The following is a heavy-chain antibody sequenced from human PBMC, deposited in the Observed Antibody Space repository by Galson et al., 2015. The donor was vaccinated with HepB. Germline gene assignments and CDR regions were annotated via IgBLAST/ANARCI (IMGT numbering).Heavy chain of an antibody. CDR3: AREPHCSSTSCYPARNYYYYMDV. J-gene: IGHJ6*03. V-gene: IGHV1-69*13. CDR1: GGTFSSYA. CDR2: IIPIFGTA. D-gene: IGHD2-2*01. Sequence: SVKVSCKASGGTFSSYAISWVRQAPGQGLEWMGGIIPIFGTANYAQKFKGRVTITADESTSTAYMELSSLRSEDTAVYYCAREPHCSSTSCYPARNYYYYMDVWGKGTTVTVSS.